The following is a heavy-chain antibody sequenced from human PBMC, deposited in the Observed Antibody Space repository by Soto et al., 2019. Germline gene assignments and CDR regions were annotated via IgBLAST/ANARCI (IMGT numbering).Heavy chain of an antibody. CDR1: GGTFSTYS. CDR3: ARGGRYPKSSIDYGMDV. J-gene: IGHJ6*02. V-gene: IGHV1-69*01. CDR2: SLPIFGTS. D-gene: IGHD1-20*01. Sequence: QVQLVQSGAEVKKPGSSVKVSCKASGGTFSTYSISWVRQAPGQGREWMGESLPIFGTSHYAQNFQGRVTITADESTSTVYMELSSLRSDDTAVYYWARGGRYPKSSIDYGMDVWGQGTTVTVSS.